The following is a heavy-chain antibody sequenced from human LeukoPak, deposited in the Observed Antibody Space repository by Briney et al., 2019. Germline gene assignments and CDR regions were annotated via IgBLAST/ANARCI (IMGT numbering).Heavy chain of an antibody. CDR2: INHSGST. Sequence: SETLSLTCAVYGGSFSYYYWSWIRQPPGKTLEWIGEINHSGSTNYNPPLKSRVAISVDKSENHISLKLTSVAAADTAVYYCAREGGPYRPLDYSGQGTLVTVAS. J-gene: IGHJ4*02. CDR3: AREGGPYRPLDY. CDR1: GGSFSYYY. V-gene: IGHV4-34*01.